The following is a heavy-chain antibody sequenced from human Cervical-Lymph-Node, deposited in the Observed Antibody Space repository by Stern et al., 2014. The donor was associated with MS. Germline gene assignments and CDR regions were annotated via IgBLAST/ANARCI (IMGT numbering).Heavy chain of an antibody. Sequence: EVQLVQSGGGVVQPGGSLTLSCVASGLTFGTYAMRWVRQAPGRGLEWVSAISATNKTIHYADSVKGRFTISRDNSKNTLYLQMNSLRGEDTARYFCAKIEKTVTGSFDSWGQGTLVAVSS. J-gene: IGHJ4*02. CDR2: ISATNKTI. D-gene: IGHD3-9*01. V-gene: IGHV3-23*04. CDR1: GLTFGTYA. CDR3: AKIEKTVTGSFDS.